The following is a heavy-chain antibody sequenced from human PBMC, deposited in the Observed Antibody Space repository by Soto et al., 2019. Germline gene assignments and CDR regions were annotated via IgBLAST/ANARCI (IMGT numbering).Heavy chain of an antibody. CDR2: IYWDDDK. Sequence: QITLKESGPTLVKPTQTLTLTCTFSGFSLGTGAVSVGCIREPPGKAPEWLALIYWDDDKTYSPSLKSRLTITNATSKNPEVLTMTDMAPVDTATYDCAHTLSYNWNGGAFDVWGQGTTVTVS. CDR1: GFSLGTGAVS. J-gene: IGHJ3*01. D-gene: IGHD1-1*01. V-gene: IGHV2-5*02. CDR3: AHTLSYNWNGGAFDV.